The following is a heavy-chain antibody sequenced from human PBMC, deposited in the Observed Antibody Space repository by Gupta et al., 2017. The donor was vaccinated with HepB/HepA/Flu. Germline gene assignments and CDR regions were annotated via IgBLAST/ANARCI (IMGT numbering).Heavy chain of an antibody. CDR3: ARYSHVYDSSGYHYFFDY. Sequence: QVQLQESGPGLVKPSQTLSLTCTVSGGSISSGGYYWGWIRQFPGKGLEWIGYTHFSGNTYYNPSLKSRLTMSVATSQNQFSLTLTSVTAADTAVYYCARYSHVYDSSGYHYFFDYWGQGTLVTVSS. CDR2: THFSGNT. J-gene: IGHJ4*02. V-gene: IGHV4-31*03. CDR1: GGSISSGGYY. D-gene: IGHD3-22*01.